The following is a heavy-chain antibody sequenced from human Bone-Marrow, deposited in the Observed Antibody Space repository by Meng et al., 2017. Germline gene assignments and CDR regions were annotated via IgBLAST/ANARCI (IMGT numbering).Heavy chain of an antibody. CDR3: ASRSPDYYDSSGYYPQPVDY. V-gene: IGHV3-48*03. CDR1: GFTFSSDE. Sequence: GESLKISCVASGFTFSSDEMNWIRQAPGKGLEWISFISGSGTDTYYAESVKGRFTISRDNSKNTLYLQMNSLRAEDTAVYYCASRSPDYYDSSGYYPQPVDYWGQGTLVTVSS. J-gene: IGHJ4*02. D-gene: IGHD3-22*01. CDR2: ISGSGTDT.